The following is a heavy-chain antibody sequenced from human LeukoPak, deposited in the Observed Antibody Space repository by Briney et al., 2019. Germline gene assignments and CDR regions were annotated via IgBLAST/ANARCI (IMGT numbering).Heavy chain of an antibody. Sequence: ASVKVSCKASGYTFTGYYMHWVRQAPGQGLEWMGWINPNSGGTNYAQEFQGRVTMTRDTSISTAYMELSRLRSDDTAVYYCARDSEGVFDYWGQGTLVTVSS. V-gene: IGHV1-2*02. CDR1: GYTFTGYY. D-gene: IGHD3-16*01. CDR2: INPNSGGT. CDR3: ARDSEGVFDY. J-gene: IGHJ4*02.